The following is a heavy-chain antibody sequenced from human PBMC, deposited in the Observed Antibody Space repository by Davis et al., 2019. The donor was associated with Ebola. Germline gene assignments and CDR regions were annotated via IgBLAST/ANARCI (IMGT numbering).Heavy chain of an antibody. CDR1: GGSVSNYY. V-gene: IGHV4-59*02. CDR3: ARSSIAARPGYYYGMDV. Sequence: SETLSLTCTVSGGSVSNYYWSWIRQPPGKGLEWIGYIYYSGSTNYNPSLKSRVTISVDTSKNQFSLKLSSVTAADTAVYYCARSSIAARPGYYYGMDVWGQGTTVTVSS. J-gene: IGHJ6*02. D-gene: IGHD6-6*01. CDR2: IYYSGST.